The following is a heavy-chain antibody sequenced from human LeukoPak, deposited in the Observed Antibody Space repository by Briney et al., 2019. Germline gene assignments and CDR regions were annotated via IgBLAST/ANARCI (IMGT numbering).Heavy chain of an antibody. CDR1: GFTFSSYA. CDR3: AKDLIAAAGSSSGRDFDY. V-gene: IGHV3-23*01. J-gene: IGHJ4*02. Sequence: PGGSLRLSCAASGFTFSSYAMSWVRQAPGKGLEWVSAISGSGGSTYYADSVKGRFTISRDNSKNTLYLQMNSLRAEDTAVYYCAKDLIAAAGSSSGRDFDYWGQGTLVTVSS. CDR2: ISGSGGST. D-gene: IGHD6-13*01.